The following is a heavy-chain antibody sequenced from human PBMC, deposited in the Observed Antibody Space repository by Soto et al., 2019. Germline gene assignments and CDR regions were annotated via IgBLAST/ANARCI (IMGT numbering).Heavy chain of an antibody. D-gene: IGHD3-22*01. Sequence: SETLSLTCTVSGGSISSGGYYWSWIRQHPGKGLEWIGYIYYSGSTYYNPSLKSRVTISVDTSKNQFSLKLSSVTAADTAVYYCARFPNPHFMIVVEEGFDYWGQGTLVTVSS. J-gene: IGHJ4*02. CDR1: GGSISSGGYY. CDR2: IYYSGST. CDR3: ARFPNPHFMIVVEEGFDY. V-gene: IGHV4-31*03.